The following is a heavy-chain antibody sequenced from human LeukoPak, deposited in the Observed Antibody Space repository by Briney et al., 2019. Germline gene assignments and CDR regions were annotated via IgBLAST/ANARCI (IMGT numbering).Heavy chain of an antibody. Sequence: KPGGSLRLSCAASGLGFSSFSFNWIRQAPGKGLEWVSSITPTTSYIYYADSVRGRFTISRENAKNSLYLQMNSLRAEDTAVYYCARLRRTSDGSGYYYYYDYWGQGTLVTVSS. J-gene: IGHJ4*02. V-gene: IGHV3-21*01. D-gene: IGHD3-22*01. CDR1: GLGFSSFS. CDR2: ITPTTSYI. CDR3: ARLRRTSDGSGYYYYYDY.